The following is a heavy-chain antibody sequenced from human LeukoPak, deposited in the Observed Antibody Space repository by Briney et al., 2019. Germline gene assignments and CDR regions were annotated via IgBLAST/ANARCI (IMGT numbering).Heavy chain of an antibody. Sequence: SETLSLTCTVSGYSISSGYYWSWIRQPPGKGLEWIGYIYYSGSTNYNPSLKSRVTISVDTSKNQFSLKLSSVTAADTAVYYCARGPTRDDVFDIWGQGTMVTASS. J-gene: IGHJ3*02. CDR1: GYSISSGYY. V-gene: IGHV4-61*01. CDR2: IYYSGST. CDR3: ARGPTRDDVFDI.